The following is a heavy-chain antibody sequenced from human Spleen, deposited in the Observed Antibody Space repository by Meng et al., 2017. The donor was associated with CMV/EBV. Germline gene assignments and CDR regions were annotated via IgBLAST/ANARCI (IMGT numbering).Heavy chain of an antibody. Sequence: GESLKISCAASGFTFSSYSMNWVRQAPGKGLEWVSSISSSSSSIYYADSVKGRFTISRDNSKNSLYLQMNSLRAEDTAVYYCARAGLGYCSVTSCYNDYWGPGTLVTVSS. CDR2: ISSSSSSI. V-gene: IGHV3-21*01. CDR1: GFTFSSYS. J-gene: IGHJ4*02. CDR3: ARAGLGYCSVTSCYNDY. D-gene: IGHD2-2*02.